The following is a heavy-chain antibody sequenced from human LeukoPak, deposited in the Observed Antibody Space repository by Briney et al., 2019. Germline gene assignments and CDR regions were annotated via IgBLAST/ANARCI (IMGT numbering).Heavy chain of an antibody. CDR2: IYYSGST. D-gene: IGHD3-10*01. CDR1: GGSISSYY. V-gene: IGHV4-59*12. CDR3: ARDPLTYYGSGSYYQSPDY. Sequence: SETLSLTCTVSGGSISSYYWSWIRQPPGKGLEWIGYIYYSGSTNYNPSLKSRVTMSVDTSKNQFSLKLSSVTAADTAVYYCARDPLTYYGSGSYYQSPDYWGQGTLVTVSS. J-gene: IGHJ4*02.